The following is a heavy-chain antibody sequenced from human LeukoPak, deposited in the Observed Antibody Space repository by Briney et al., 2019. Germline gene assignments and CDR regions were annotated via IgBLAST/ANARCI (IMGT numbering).Heavy chain of an antibody. CDR3: ARDGSCFDF. V-gene: IGHV3-7*01. CDR2: IKGDGSKI. Sequence: LGGSLRISCGASGFTFSEYWMSWVRQAQGRGPEWVANIKGDGSKIYYVDSVKGRFTISRDNDKNSLYLQMNNLRVEDTAVYYCARDGSCFDFSGQGALVTVSS. J-gene: IGHJ4*02. D-gene: IGHD2-15*01. CDR1: GFTFSEYW.